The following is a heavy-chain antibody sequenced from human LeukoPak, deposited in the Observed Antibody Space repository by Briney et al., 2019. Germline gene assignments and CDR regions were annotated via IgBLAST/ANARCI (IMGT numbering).Heavy chain of an antibody. CDR3: ARLWFGELWAIDY. J-gene: IGHJ4*02. CDR1: GFSFGTFG. CDR2: IGYGGDNK. V-gene: IGHV3-30*12. D-gene: IGHD3-10*01. Sequence: GGSLRLSCVASGFSFGTFGMHWVRQPPGKGLEWVTFIGYGGDNKYYADSVKGRFTISRDNSKNTLYLQMNSLRAEDTAVYYCARLWFGELWAIDYWGQGTLVTVSP.